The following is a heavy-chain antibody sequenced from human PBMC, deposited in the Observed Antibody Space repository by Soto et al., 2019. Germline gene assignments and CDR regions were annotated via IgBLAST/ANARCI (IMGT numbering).Heavy chain of an antibody. J-gene: IGHJ5*02. CDR1: GGSFSGYY. Sequence: SETLSLTCAVYGGSFSGYYWSWIRQPPGKGLEWIGEINHSGSTNYNPSLKSRVTISVDTSKNQFPLKLSSVTAADTAVYYCARGVVHFSSIAARRIWFDPWGQGTLVTVSS. D-gene: IGHD6-6*01. CDR2: INHSGST. CDR3: ARGVVHFSSIAARRIWFDP. V-gene: IGHV4-34*01.